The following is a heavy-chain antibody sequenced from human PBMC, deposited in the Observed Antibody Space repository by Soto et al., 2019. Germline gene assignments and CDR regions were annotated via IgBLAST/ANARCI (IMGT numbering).Heavy chain of an antibody. V-gene: IGHV3-30-3*01. Sequence: QVQLVESGGGVVQPGRSLRLSCAASGFTFSSYAMHWVRQAPGKGLEWVAVISYDGSNKYYADSVKGRFTISRDNSKNTLYLQMNSLRAEDTAVYYCARGRGIAVAGKPDYFDYWGQGTLVTVSS. J-gene: IGHJ4*02. CDR2: ISYDGSNK. CDR3: ARGRGIAVAGKPDYFDY. D-gene: IGHD6-19*01. CDR1: GFTFSSYA.